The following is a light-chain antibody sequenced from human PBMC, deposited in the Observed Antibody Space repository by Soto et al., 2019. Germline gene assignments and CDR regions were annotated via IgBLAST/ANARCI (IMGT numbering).Light chain of an antibody. Sequence: IVLTQSPATLSVSQGERATLSCRASENVGTNLAWYQQRPGQPPRLLTYGSSTRATGISATFSGSGSRTEFTLTISSLQSEDSAVYYCQQYNNWGLSFGGGTKVDIK. J-gene: IGKJ4*01. V-gene: IGKV3D-15*01. CDR1: ENVGTN. CDR3: QQYNNWGLS. CDR2: GSS.